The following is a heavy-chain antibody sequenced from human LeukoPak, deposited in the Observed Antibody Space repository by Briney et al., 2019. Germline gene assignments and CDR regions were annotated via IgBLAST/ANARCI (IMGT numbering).Heavy chain of an antibody. J-gene: IGHJ4*02. D-gene: IGHD3-3*01. V-gene: IGHV3-7*01. CDR1: GFTFSSYW. CDR3: AREAGPHDFWSGYSH. CDR2: IKQDGSEK. Sequence: GGSPRLSCAASGFTFSSYWLSWVRQAPGKGLEWVANIKQDGSEKYYVDSVKGRFTISRDNAKNSLYLQMNSLRAEDTAVYYCAREAGPHDFWSGYSHWGQGTLVTVSS.